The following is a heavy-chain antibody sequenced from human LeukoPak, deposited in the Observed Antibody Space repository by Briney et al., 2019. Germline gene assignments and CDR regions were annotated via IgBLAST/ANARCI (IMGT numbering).Heavy chain of an antibody. V-gene: IGHV1-8*03. D-gene: IGHD5-12*01. Sequence: GASVKVSCKASGYTFTDYYMRWVRQATGQGLEWMGRMNPNSGNTGYAQKFQGRVTITRSTSISTAYMELSGLRSEDTAVYYCARGLSDIVTENYYMDVWGKGTTVTVSS. CDR2: MNPNSGNT. CDR3: ARGLSDIVTENYYMDV. CDR1: GYTFTDYY. J-gene: IGHJ6*03.